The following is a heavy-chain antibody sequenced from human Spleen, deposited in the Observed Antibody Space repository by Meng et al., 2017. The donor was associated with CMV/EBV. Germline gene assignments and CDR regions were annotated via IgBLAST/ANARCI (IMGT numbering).Heavy chain of an antibody. CDR2: MNPNSGNT. Sequence: ASVKVSCKASGYTFTGYYMHWVRQAPGQGLEWMGWMNPNSGNTGYAQKFQGRVTMTRNTSISTAYMELSSLRSEDTAVYYCARVQVLLWFGELSTPGGMDVWGQGTTVTVSS. CDR3: ARVQVLLWFGELSTPGGMDV. J-gene: IGHJ6*02. D-gene: IGHD3-10*01. CDR1: GYTFTGYY. V-gene: IGHV1-8*02.